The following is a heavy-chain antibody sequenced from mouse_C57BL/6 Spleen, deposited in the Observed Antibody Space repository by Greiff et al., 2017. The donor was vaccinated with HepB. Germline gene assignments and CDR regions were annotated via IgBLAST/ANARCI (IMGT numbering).Heavy chain of an antibody. V-gene: IGHV5-17*01. J-gene: IGHJ2*01. CDR3: ARGYYGSSYDYFDY. CDR2: ISSGSSTI. Sequence: EVMLVESGGGLVKPGGSLKLSCAASGFTFSDYGMHWVRQAPEKGLEWVAYISSGSSTIYYADTVKGRFTISRDNAKNTLFLQMTRLRSEDTAMYYCARGYYGSSYDYFDYWGQGTTLTVSS. D-gene: IGHD1-1*01. CDR1: GFTFSDYG.